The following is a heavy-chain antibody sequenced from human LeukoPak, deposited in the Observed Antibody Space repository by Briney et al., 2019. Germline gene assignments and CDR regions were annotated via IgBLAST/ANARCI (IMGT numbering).Heavy chain of an antibody. D-gene: IGHD3-10*01. J-gene: IGHJ4*02. V-gene: IGHV3-23*01. Sequence: GGSLRLSCAVSGITLSNYGVSWVRQAPGKGLEWVAGLSGSGGGTNYADSVQGRFTISRDNPKNTLYLQMNSLRAEDTAVYFCAKRGVVIRVFLVGFHKGAYYFDSWGQGALVTVSS. CDR3: AKRGVVIRVFLVGFHKGAYYFDS. CDR1: GITLSNYG. CDR2: LSGSGGGT.